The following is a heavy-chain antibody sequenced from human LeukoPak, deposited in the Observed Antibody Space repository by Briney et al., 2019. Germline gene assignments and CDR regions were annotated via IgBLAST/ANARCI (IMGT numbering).Heavy chain of an antibody. CDR1: GGSFSGYY. D-gene: IGHD2-2*01. CDR2: INHSGST. J-gene: IGHJ5*02. V-gene: IGHV4-34*01. CDR3: ARGLIVVVPAATSVNWFDP. Sequence: PSETLSLTCAVSGGSFSGYYWSWIRQPPGKGLEWIGEINHSGSTNYKPSLKSRVTISVDTSKNQFSLKLSSVTAADTAVYYCARGLIVVVPAATSVNWFDPWGQGTLVTVSS.